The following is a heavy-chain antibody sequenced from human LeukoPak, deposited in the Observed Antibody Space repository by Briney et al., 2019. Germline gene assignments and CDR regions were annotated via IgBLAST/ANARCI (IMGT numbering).Heavy chain of an antibody. D-gene: IGHD3-16*01. Sequence: GGSLRLSCAASGFTFSGHNMNWVRQAPGKGLEWISFVSISSGTIYYADSVKGRFRISRDNAKSSLDLEMNSLRAEDTAVYYCARAMSTFGGVRNYFDSWGQGTRVTVSS. CDR2: VSISSGTI. J-gene: IGHJ4*02. V-gene: IGHV3-48*04. CDR3: ARAMSTFGGVRNYFDS. CDR1: GFTFSGHN.